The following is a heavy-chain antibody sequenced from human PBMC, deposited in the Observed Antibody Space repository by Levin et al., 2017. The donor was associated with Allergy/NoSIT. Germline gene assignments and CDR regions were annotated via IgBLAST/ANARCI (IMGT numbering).Heavy chain of an antibody. Sequence: PGGSLRLSCAVHGGSLSSFYWSWIRQVPGKGLEWIGEINHSGNTNYNPSLKSRVTMSVDTSNNQFSLRLTSVTAADTAIYYCATLKGSLWFAELSISALDVWGQGTTVTVSS. D-gene: IGHD3-10*01. J-gene: IGHJ6*02. CDR1: GGSLSSFY. V-gene: IGHV4-34*01. CDR3: ATLKGSLWFAELSISALDV. CDR2: INHSGNT.